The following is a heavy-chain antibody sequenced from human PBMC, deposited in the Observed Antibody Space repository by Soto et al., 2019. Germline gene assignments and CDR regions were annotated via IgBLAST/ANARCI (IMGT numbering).Heavy chain of an antibody. J-gene: IGHJ4*02. CDR2: IYDSGST. CDR3: ARDRKESNYFDY. V-gene: IGHV4-59*12. CDR1: TGPISGYF. Sequence: AETRSLTCIVSTGPISGYFWSWILQPPGKGLEWIAFIYDSGSTNYNPSLKSRFSTAVDTSNNQFSLNLSSVTAADTAVYFCARDRKESNYFDYWGQGTLVTVSS.